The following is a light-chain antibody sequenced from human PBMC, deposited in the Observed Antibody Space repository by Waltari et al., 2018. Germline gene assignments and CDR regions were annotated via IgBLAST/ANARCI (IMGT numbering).Light chain of an antibody. V-gene: IGLV2-8*01. CDR1: SSDVGAYNY. J-gene: IGLJ1*01. CDR3: SSYAGSNDLYV. CDR2: EVS. Sequence: QSALTQPPSASGSPGQSVTVSCTGTSSDVGAYNYVSWYQQHPGKPPKLMIYEVSKRPSGAPDRFSGSKSGNTASLTVSVLQAEDEADYYCSSYAGSNDLYVFGSGTKVTVL.